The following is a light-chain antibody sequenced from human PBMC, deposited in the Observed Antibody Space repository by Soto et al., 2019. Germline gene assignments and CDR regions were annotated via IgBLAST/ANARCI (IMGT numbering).Light chain of an antibody. V-gene: IGLV2-11*01. CDR1: SSDIGVSDS. CDR3: CSFAGSVA. J-gene: IGLJ2*01. Sequence: QSALTQPRSVSGSPGQSVTLSCTGTSSDIGVSDSVSWYQHHPGKAPKLMIYDVTKRPSGVPDRFAGTKSGNTASLTISGLQLEDEAVYFCCSFAGSVAFGGWTKLTVL. CDR2: DVT.